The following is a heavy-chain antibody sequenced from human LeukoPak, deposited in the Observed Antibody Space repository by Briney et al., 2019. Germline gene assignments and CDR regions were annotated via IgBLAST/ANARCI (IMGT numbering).Heavy chain of an antibody. J-gene: IGHJ5*01. CDR2: INPTSTSI. D-gene: IGHD3-10*01. V-gene: IGHV3-21*01. CDR1: RLTLSDYS. CDR3: VRLRRNSDRSYFYYYSDS. Sequence: GGSLTLSCLASRLTLSDYSINWVRRAPGRGREWDSSINPTSTSIYYADAVRCRVTISRDNAKSSLYLQMDRLREEDTAVYYCVRLRRNSDRSYFYYYSDSWGQGILVTVSS.